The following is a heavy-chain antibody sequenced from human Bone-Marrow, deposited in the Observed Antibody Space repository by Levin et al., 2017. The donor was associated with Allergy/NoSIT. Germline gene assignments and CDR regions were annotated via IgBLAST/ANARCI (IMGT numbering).Heavy chain of an antibody. D-gene: IGHD4-17*01. CDR3: ARAGLGDPTSFEN. CDR2: VLTNFGTA. V-gene: IGHV1-69*13. CDR1: GGTFSRSA. Sequence: VASVKVSCKASGGTFSRSAFSWVRQAPGQGLEWMGVVLTNFGTANYAQKFQGRVTITADEYTSTAYMDLSSLTSDDTAVYYCARAGLGDPTSFENWGQGTLVTVSS. J-gene: IGHJ4*02.